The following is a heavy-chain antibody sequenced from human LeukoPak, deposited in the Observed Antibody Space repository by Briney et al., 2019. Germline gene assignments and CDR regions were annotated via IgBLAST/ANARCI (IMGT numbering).Heavy chain of an antibody. J-gene: IGHJ4*02. CDR2: IKSKADGGTT. CDR3: TTVPYYYDNSGYYHGVFDY. Sequence: GGSLRLSCAVSGFTFSNAWMSWVRQAPGKGLEWVGRIKSKADGGTTDYAAPVKGRFTISKDDSKNTLYLQMNSLKTEDTAVYYCTTVPYYYDNSGYYHGVFDYWGQGTLVTVSS. V-gene: IGHV3-15*01. CDR1: GFTFSNAW. D-gene: IGHD3-22*01.